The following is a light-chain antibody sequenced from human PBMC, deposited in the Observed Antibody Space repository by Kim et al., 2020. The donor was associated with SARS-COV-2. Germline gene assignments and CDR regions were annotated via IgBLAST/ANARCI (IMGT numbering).Light chain of an antibody. CDR1: SSNIGSNY. V-gene: IGLV1-47*01. J-gene: IGLJ2*01. CDR3: AAWDDSLSGRGVV. Sequence: VNISCSGSSSNIGSNYVYWYQQLPGTAPKLLIYRNNQRPSGVPDRFSGSKSGTSASLAISGLRSEDEADYYCAAWDDSLSGRGVVFGGGTQLTVL. CDR2: RNN.